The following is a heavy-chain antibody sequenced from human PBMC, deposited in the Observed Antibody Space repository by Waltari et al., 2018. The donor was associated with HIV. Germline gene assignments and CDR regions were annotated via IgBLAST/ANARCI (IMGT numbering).Heavy chain of an antibody. Sequence: EVKLVESGGGLVQPGGSLRLSCAASGFTVSTNYMSWVRQAPGMGVECVSLIYRDGNTRYADCVKGRFTISRDSSKNMVYLQMKSLRGEDTAVYYCANSDDYSNCYYGMDVWGQGTTVTVSS. J-gene: IGHJ6*02. V-gene: IGHV3-66*01. D-gene: IGHD4-4*01. CDR1: GFTVSTNY. CDR2: IYRDGNT. CDR3: ANSDDYSNCYYGMDV.